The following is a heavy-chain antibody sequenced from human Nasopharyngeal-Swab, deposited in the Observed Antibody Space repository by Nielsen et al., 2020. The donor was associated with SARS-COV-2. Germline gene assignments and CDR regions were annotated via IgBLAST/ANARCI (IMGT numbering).Heavy chain of an antibody. Sequence: SGPTLVKPTAILTLTCTFSGFSLYTRGMCVSWIRQPPGKAPEWLARTDWDEDRYYNPSLKTRLTISRDIAKSQVVLTMTNMAPMDTATYYCTREQPSGDYDYYGMDVWGRGTTVTVSS. CDR2: TDWDEDR. CDR1: GFSLYTRGMC. J-gene: IGHJ6*02. D-gene: IGHD1-1*01. V-gene: IGHV2-70*11. CDR3: TREQPSGDYDYYGMDV.